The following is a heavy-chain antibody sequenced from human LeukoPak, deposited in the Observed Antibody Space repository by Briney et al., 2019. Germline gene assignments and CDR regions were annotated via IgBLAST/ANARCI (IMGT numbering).Heavy chain of an antibody. CDR2: ISGSGGST. CDR1: GFTFSSYA. D-gene: IGHD6-19*01. J-gene: IGHJ4*02. V-gene: IGHV3-23*01. Sequence: PGGSLRLSCAASGFTFSSYAMSWVRQAPGKGLEWVSAISGSGGSTYYADSVKGRFTISRDNSKNTLYLQVNSLRAEDTAVYYCAKDLAVAASPPGEQEPVDYWGQGTLVTVSS. CDR3: AKDLAVAASPPGEQEPVDY.